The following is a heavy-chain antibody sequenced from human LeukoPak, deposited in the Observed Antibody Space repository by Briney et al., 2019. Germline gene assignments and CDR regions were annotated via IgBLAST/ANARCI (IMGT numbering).Heavy chain of an antibody. CDR2: ISRGSSSK. J-gene: IGHJ4*02. CDR3: ARDQFLDY. CDR1: GFSFSDYY. V-gene: IGHV3-11*01. Sequence: GGSLRLSCAASGFSFSDYYMSWIRQAPGKGLEWVSSISRGSSSKYSADSVKGRFTISRDNAKNSLDLQMDSLRAEDTAVYYCARDQFLDYWGQGTLVTVSS.